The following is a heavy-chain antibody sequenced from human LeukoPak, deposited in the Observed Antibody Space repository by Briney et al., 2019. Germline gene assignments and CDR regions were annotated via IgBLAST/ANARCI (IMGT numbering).Heavy chain of an antibody. CDR2: INSRGTYI. Sequence: GGSLRLSYAASGLSFSRYSMNWVRQAPGRGLEWVSSINSRGTYIYYEDSVKGRFTISRDNGKNSLYLQMDSLRAEDTPIYYCAREVIRLQVDNWGQGTQVAVCS. CDR3: AREVIRLQVDN. V-gene: IGHV3-21*01. J-gene: IGHJ4*02. CDR1: GLSFSRYS.